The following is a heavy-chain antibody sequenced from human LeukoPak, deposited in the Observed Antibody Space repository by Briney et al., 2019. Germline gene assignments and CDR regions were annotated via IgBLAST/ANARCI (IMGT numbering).Heavy chain of an antibody. D-gene: IGHD3-10*01. Sequence: SETLSLTCAVYGGSFSGYYWNWIRQSPGKGLEWIGEINPSGSTNYNPSLKSRVIVSVDTSKNHFSLKLSSVTAADTAVYYCARERYYYGSGSYFDYWGQGTLVTVSS. J-gene: IGHJ4*02. CDR3: ARERYYYGSGSYFDY. V-gene: IGHV4-34*01. CDR2: INPSGST. CDR1: GGSFSGYY.